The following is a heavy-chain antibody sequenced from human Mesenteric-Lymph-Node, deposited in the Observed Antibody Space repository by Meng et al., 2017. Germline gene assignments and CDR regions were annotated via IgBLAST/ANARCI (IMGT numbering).Heavy chain of an antibody. V-gene: IGHV3-30*04. D-gene: IGHD3-16*01. Sequence: GGSLRLSCAASGFTFSSYAMHWVRQAPGKGLEWVAVISYDGSNKYYADSVKGRFTISRDNSKNTLYLQMDSLRAEDTAVYYCARAGQKLRFSGMDVWGQGTTVTVSS. CDR2: ISYDGSNK. CDR1: GFTFSSYA. CDR3: ARAGQKLRFSGMDV. J-gene: IGHJ6*02.